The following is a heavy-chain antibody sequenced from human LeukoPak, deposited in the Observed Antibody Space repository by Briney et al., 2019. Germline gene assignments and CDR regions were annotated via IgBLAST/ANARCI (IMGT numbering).Heavy chain of an antibody. V-gene: IGHV4-59*08. CDR1: GGSIGSYY. CDR2: IYYSGST. J-gene: IGHJ4*02. Sequence: SETLSLTCTVSGGSIGSYYWSWIRQPPGKGLEWIGYIYYSGSTNYNPSLKSRVTISVDTSKNQFSLKLSSVTAADTAVYYCARHVRGIAVAALDYWGQGTLVTVSS. CDR3: ARHVRGIAVAALDY. D-gene: IGHD6-19*01.